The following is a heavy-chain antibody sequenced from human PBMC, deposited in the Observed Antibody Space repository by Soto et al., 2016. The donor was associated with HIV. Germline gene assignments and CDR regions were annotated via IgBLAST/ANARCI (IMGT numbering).Heavy chain of an antibody. V-gene: IGHV3-74*01. CDR3: ARDGYYYDSSGYYWKRDSDY. CDR2: ISSDGTST. CDR1: GFTFSTYW. D-gene: IGHD3-22*01. J-gene: IGHJ4*02. Sequence: EVQLVESGGGLIQPGGSLRLSCAASGFTFSTYWMHWVRQVPGKGLEWVSRISSDGTSTNYADDVKGRFTISRDNARNTLFLQMNSLRADDTAVYYCARDGYYYDSSGYYWKRDSDYWGQGNLVIVSA.